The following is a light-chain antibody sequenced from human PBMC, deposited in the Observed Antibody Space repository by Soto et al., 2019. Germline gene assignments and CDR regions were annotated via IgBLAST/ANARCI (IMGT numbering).Light chain of an antibody. CDR3: QQRGNWPLT. V-gene: IGKV3-11*01. J-gene: IGKJ1*01. CDR1: QSVGSY. CDR2: DAP. Sequence: EIVLTQSPATLSLSPGQIATLSCRASQSVGSYFACYQQNPGHAPRLLIYDAPNRATGIPARFSGSGSGTDSPLDLSGLGPEDFAVYYSQQRGNWPLTFGQGTKVEI.